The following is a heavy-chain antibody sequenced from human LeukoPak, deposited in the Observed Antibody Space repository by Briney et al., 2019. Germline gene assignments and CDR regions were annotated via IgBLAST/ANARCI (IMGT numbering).Heavy chain of an antibody. Sequence: SETLSLTCAVSGGSISTYYWNWIRQSPGKGLEWIGYIYYPGSINYTPSLKSRVTMSVDTSKNQFSLKLTSVIAADTAMYYCARGFTNSFDYWGQGTLVTVSS. CDR2: IYYPGSI. CDR1: GGSISTYY. J-gene: IGHJ4*02. CDR3: ARGFTNSFDY. V-gene: IGHV4-59*01.